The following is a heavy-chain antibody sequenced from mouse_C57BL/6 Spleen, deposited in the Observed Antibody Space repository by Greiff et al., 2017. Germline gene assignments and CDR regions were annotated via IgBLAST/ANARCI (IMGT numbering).Heavy chain of an antibody. V-gene: IGHV1-26*01. CDR2: INPNNGGT. CDR1: GYTFTDYY. Sequence: EVQLQQSGPELVKPGASVKISCKASGYTFTDYYMNWVKQSHGKSLEWIGDINPNNGGTSYNQKFKGKATLTVDKSSSTAYMELRSLTSEDSAVXYCARYTGWFAYWGQGTLVTVSA. J-gene: IGHJ3*01. CDR3: ARYTGWFAY.